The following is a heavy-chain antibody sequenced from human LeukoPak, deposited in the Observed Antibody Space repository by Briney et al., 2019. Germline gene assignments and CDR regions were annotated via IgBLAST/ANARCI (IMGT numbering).Heavy chain of an antibody. CDR2: IYTSGST. CDR1: GGSISSGSYY. J-gene: IGHJ4*02. D-gene: IGHD3-22*01. V-gene: IGHV4-61*02. CDR3: ARRDSSGYYSY. Sequence: PSQTLSLTCTVSGGSISSGSYYWSWIRQPAGKGLEWIGRIYTSGSTNYNPSPKSRVTISVDTSKNQFSLKLSSVTAADTAVYYCARRDSSGYYSYWGQGTLVTVSS.